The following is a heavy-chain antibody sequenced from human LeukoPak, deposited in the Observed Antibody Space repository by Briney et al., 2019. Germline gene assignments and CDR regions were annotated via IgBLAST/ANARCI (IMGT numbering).Heavy chain of an antibody. CDR2: ISSNGGST. V-gene: IGHV3-64*01. CDR1: GFTFSSYS. Sequence: PGGSLRLSCAASGFTFSSYSMNWVRQAPGKGLEYVSAISSNGGSTYYANSVKGRFTISRDNSKNTLYLQMGSLRAEDMAVYYCARVVSGSYGRWGQGTLVTVSS. D-gene: IGHD1-26*01. CDR3: ARVVSGSYGR. J-gene: IGHJ4*02.